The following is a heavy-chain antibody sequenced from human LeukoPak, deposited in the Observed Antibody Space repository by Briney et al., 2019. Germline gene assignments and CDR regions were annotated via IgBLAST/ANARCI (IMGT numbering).Heavy chain of an antibody. D-gene: IGHD3-10*01. V-gene: IGHV3-30*18. CDR3: AKEATMVRGVIRGYMDV. Sequence: GGSLRLSCAASGFTFSSYGMHWVRQAPGKGLEWVAVISYDGSNKYYADSVKGRFTISRDNSKNTLYLQMNSLRAEDTAVYYCAKEATMVRGVIRGYMDVWGKGTTVTISS. CDR2: ISYDGSNK. CDR1: GFTFSSYG. J-gene: IGHJ6*03.